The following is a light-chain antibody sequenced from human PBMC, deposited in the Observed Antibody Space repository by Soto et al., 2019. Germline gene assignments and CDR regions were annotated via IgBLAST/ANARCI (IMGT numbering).Light chain of an antibody. CDR3: QHMRT. CDR2: DAS. J-gene: IGKJ1*01. CDR1: QNINNW. V-gene: IGKV1-5*01. Sequence: DIQMTKSPSTLSASIGDRVTLTCRASQNINNWIAWYQQKPGKAPKFLIYDASTLESGVPSRFSGSGFGTEFSLTISSLQPDDFGSYYCQHMRTFGQGTKVDIK.